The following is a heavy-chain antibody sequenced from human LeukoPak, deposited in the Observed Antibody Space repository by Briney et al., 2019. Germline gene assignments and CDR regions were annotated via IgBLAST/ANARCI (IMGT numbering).Heavy chain of an antibody. J-gene: IGHJ4*02. CDR3: ARSEGSWSFDY. D-gene: IGHD2-8*02. V-gene: IGHV4-31*03. CDR1: GDSLDSGGYY. Sequence: SQTLSLTCTVSGDSLDSGGYYWSWIRQHPWKGLEWIGYIYYSGTTYYNPSLKSRITMSVDMSKSQFSLRVSSVTAADTAVYYCARSEGSWSFDYWGQGTLVTVSS. CDR2: IYYSGTT.